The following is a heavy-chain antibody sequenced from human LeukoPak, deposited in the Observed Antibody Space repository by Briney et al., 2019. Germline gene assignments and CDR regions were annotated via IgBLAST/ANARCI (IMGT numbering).Heavy chain of an antibody. D-gene: IGHD3-3*01. V-gene: IGHV4-59*12. Sequence: PSETLSLTCTVSGGSISSYYWSWIRQPPGKGLEWIGEIFHSGSTNSNPSLKSRLTMSVDESKHEFSLKLTSVTAADTAVYYCASGALLSRYLEYWGQGTLVTVSS. J-gene: IGHJ4*02. CDR1: GGSISSYY. CDR3: ASGALLSRYLEY. CDR2: IFHSGST.